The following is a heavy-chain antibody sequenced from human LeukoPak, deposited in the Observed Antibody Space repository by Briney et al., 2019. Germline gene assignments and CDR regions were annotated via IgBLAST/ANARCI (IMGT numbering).Heavy chain of an antibody. CDR3: ARDHHSGSGRSFDY. D-gene: IGHD3-10*01. J-gene: IGHJ4*02. CDR2: ISGSGTYV. V-gene: IGHV3-21*01. CDR1: GFTISSYG. Sequence: GGSLRLSCAASGFTISSYGMNWVRQAPGKGLEWVSSISGSGTYVFYADSLKGRFTISRDTAKNSLYLQMNSLRAEDTAVYYCARDHHSGSGRSFDYWGQGTLVTVSS.